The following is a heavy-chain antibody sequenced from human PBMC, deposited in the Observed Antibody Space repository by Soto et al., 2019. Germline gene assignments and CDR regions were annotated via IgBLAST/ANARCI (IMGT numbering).Heavy chain of an antibody. CDR2: IHPRGDV. CDR3: AAGMDNAKIHY. CDR1: GVTVTYNH. J-gene: IGHJ4*02. D-gene: IGHD2-8*01. Sequence: EVRLAESGGGLVQPGGSLRLSCATSGVTVTYNHMTWVRQAPGKGLEWVTYIHPRGDVYYADSVKGRVTISRENFDNTVPLQLNSLRAEDTALYYCAAGMDNAKIHYWGQGTLVTVSS. V-gene: IGHV3-66*01.